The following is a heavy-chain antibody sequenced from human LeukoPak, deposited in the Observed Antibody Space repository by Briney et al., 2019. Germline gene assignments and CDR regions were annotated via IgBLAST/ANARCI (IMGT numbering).Heavy chain of an antibody. CDR3: AKVVQMVRGVTPFDY. Sequence: GGSLRLSCAASGFTFSNYAMHWVRQAPGKGLEWVAFIRSDGNNKYYADSVKGRFTISRDNSKNTLYLQMNSLRAEDTAEYYCAKVVQMVRGVTPFDYWGQGTLVTVSS. V-gene: IGHV3-30*02. CDR2: IRSDGNNK. CDR1: GFTFSNYA. J-gene: IGHJ4*02. D-gene: IGHD3-10*01.